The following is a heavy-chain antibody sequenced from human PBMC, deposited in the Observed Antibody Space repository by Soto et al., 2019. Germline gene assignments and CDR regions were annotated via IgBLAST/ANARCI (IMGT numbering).Heavy chain of an antibody. CDR1: GYSFTSYW. J-gene: IGHJ3*02. CDR2: IYPGDADT. Sequence: ESLKITCKGSGYSFTSYWIGWVRQMPGKGLEWMGIIYPGDADTRYSPSFQGQVTISADKSISTAYLQWSSLKASDAAMYYCARPVDYGAYLAAFDSLGQETIRTVS. CDR3: ARPVDYGAYLAAFDS. V-gene: IGHV5-51*01. D-gene: IGHD4-17*01.